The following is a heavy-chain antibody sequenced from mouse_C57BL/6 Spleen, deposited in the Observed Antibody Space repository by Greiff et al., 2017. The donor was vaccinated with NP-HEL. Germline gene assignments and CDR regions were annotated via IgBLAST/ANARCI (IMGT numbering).Heavy chain of an antibody. V-gene: IGHV1-59*01. CDR2: IDPSDSYT. Sequence: QVQLQQPGAELVRPGTSVKLSCKASGYTFTSYWMHWVKQRPGQGLEWIGVIDPSDSYTNYNQKFKGKATLTVDTSSSTAYMQLSSLTSEDSAVYYCARRGLAYWYFDVWGTGTTVTVSS. J-gene: IGHJ1*03. D-gene: IGHD3-3*01. CDR1: GYTFTSYW. CDR3: ARRGLAYWYFDV.